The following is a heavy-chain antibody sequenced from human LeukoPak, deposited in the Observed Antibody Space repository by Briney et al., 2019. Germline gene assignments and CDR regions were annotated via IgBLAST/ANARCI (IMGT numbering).Heavy chain of an antibody. CDR2: INPNSGGT. CDR1: GSTFTGYY. Sequence: GASVKVSCKASGSTFTGYYMHWVRQAPGQGLEWMGRINPNSGGTNYAQKFQGRVTMTRDTSISTAYMELSRLRSDDTAVYYCARDRWDYYDSSGPFDYWGQGTLVTVSS. CDR3: ARDRWDYYDSSGPFDY. D-gene: IGHD3-22*01. J-gene: IGHJ4*02. V-gene: IGHV1-2*06.